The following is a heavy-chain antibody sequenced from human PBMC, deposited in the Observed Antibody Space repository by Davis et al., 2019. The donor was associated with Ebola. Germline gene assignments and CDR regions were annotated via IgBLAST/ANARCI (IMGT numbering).Heavy chain of an antibody. V-gene: IGHV4-59*01. Sequence: SETLSLTCTVSGGSISSYYWSWIRQPPGKELEWIGYIYYSGSTNYNPSLKSRVTISVDTSKNQFSLKLSSVTAADTAVYYCARGIGGATHYWGQGTLVTVSS. CDR1: GGSISSYY. D-gene: IGHD1-26*01. J-gene: IGHJ4*02. CDR2: IYYSGST. CDR3: ARGIGGATHY.